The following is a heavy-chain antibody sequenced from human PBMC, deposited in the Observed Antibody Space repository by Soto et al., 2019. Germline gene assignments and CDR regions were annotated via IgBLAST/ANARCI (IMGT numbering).Heavy chain of an antibody. D-gene: IGHD3-22*01. CDR1: GFTFNIYA. J-gene: IGHJ4*02. CDR2: ISSYGDIT. Sequence: EVQLLESGGDLIQPGGSLRLSCAASGFTFNIYAMTWVRQAPGKGLEWVSAISSYGDITYYADSVEGRFSISRDNSMNTLYLQMNSLRAEDTALYYCAKDRYLDHDSRGYVFANWGQGTRVTVSS. V-gene: IGHV3-23*01. CDR3: AKDRYLDHDSRGYVFAN.